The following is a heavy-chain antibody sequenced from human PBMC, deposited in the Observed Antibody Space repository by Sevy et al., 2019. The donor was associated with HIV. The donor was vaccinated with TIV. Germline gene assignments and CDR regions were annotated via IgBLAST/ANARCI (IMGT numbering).Heavy chain of an antibody. Sequence: GSLRLSCAASGFTFSSYAMHWVRQAPGKGLEWVAVISYDGSNKYYADSVKGRFTISRDNSKNTLYLQMNSLRAEDTAVYYCAKGIAAANPYYYYGMDVWGQGTMVTVSS. D-gene: IGHD6-13*01. V-gene: IGHV3-30-3*01. CDR1: GFTFSSYA. J-gene: IGHJ6*02. CDR2: ISYDGSNK. CDR3: AKGIAAANPYYYYGMDV.